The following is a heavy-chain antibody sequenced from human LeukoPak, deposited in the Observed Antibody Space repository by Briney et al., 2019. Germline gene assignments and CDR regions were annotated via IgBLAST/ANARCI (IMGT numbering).Heavy chain of an antibody. CDR1: GYTFSDYY. CDR2: INPNSGGT. CDR3: ARRDFNDFWSGYSNDY. V-gene: IGHV1-2*06. D-gene: IGHD3-3*01. J-gene: IGHJ4*02. Sequence: ASVKVSCKASGYTFSDYYIQWVRQAPGQGLEWMGRINPNSGGTNYAQKFQGRVTMTRDTSISTAYMELSRLRSDDTAVYYCARRDFNDFWSGYSNDYWGQGTLVTVSS.